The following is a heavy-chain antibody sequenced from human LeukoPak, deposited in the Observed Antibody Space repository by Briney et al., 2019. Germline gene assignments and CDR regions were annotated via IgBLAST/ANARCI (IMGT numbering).Heavy chain of an antibody. CDR1: EITFSSYG. J-gene: IGHJ6*03. CDR2: IRYTGSNK. Sequence: GGSLRLSCAASEITFSSYGMHWVRQAPGKGLEWVAFIRYTGSNKYYADSVKGRFTISRDNSKNTLYLQMNSLRAEDTAVYYCAKGQGYYYYYMDVWGKGTTVTVSS. V-gene: IGHV3-30*02. CDR3: AKGQGYYYYYMDV.